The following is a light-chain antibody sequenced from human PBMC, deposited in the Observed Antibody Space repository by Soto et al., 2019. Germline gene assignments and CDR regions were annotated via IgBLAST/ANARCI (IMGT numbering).Light chain of an antibody. CDR3: QSYDSSLSGCV. V-gene: IGLV1-40*01. J-gene: IGLJ3*02. Sequence: QSVLTQPPSVSGAPGQRVTISCTGSSSNIGAGSDVHWYQQLPGTAPKLLLYGNSNRPSGVPDRFSGSKSGTSASLAITGLQAEDDADYYCQSYDSSLSGCVFGVGTQLTVL. CDR2: GNS. CDR1: SSNIGAGSD.